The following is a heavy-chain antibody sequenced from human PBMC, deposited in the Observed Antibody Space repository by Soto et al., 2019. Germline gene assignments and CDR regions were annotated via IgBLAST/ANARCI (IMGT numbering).Heavy chain of an antibody. CDR1: GFTFSDYY. CDR2: ISSSGSTI. Sequence: GGSLRLSCAASGFTFSDYYMSWIRQAPGKGLEWVSYISSSGSTIYYADSVKGRFTISRDNAKNSLYLQMNSLRAEDTAVYYCARDDGYCSSTSCYAGFPVDYWGQGTLVTVSS. V-gene: IGHV3-11*01. J-gene: IGHJ4*02. D-gene: IGHD2-2*01. CDR3: ARDDGYCSSTSCYAGFPVDY.